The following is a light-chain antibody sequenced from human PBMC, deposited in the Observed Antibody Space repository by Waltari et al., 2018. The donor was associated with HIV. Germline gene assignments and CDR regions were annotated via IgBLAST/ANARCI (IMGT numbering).Light chain of an antibody. J-gene: IGLJ1*01. Sequence: QSALTQPASVPGSPAQSTTISCTGTSSDDAGSNHVPWYQQHPGKAPKLMIYEVSNRPSGVSNRFSGSKSGNTASLTISGLQAEDEADYYCSSYTSSSTYVFGTGTKVTVL. CDR2: EVS. CDR3: SSYTSSSTYV. CDR1: SSDDAGSNH. V-gene: IGLV2-14*01.